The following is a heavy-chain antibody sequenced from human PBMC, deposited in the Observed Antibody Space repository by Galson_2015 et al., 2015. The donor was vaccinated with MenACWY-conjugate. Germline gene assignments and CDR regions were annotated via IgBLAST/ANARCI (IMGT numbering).Heavy chain of an antibody. V-gene: IGHV3-48*04. CDR2: IGSVTSTI. J-gene: IGHJ4*02. CDR1: GFTFSHYS. Sequence: SLRLSCAASGFTFSHYSMYWVRQAPGKGLEWVSYIGSVTSTIYYRDSVKGRFTISRDNAKNSLYLQMNSLRAEDTAVYYCARDGSGWVIDFWGQGPLVTVSS. CDR3: ARDGSGWVIDF. D-gene: IGHD6-19*01.